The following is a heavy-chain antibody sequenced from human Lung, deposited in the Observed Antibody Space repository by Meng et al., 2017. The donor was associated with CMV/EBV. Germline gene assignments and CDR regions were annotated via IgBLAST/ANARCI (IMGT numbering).Heavy chain of an antibody. D-gene: IGHD1-26*01. V-gene: IGHV4-59*08. CDR3: ARVDRAVDY. Sequence: LSCTVTGGSITSHYWNWIRQPPGKGLEWIGYIYYSGSSHYNASLKSRLTMSVDTPKNQFSLKLNSVTAADTAVYYCARVDRAVDYWGQGTLVTGAS. J-gene: IGHJ4*02. CDR2: IYYSGSS. CDR1: GGSITSHY.